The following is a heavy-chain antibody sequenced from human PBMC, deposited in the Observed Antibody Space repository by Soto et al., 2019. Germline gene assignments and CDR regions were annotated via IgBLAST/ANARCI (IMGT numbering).Heavy chain of an antibody. CDR3: ARSTARPHNWFDP. V-gene: IGHV4-39*01. Sequence: SETLSLTCTVSGGSISSGGYYWGWIRQPPGKGLEWIGSIYYSGSTYYNPSLKSRVTISVDTSKNQFSLKLSSVTAADTAVYYCARSTARPHNWFDPWGQGTLVTVS. CDR1: GGSISSGGYY. CDR2: IYYSGST. J-gene: IGHJ5*02.